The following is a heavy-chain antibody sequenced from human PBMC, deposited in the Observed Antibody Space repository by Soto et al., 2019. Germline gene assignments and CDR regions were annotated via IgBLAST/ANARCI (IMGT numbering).Heavy chain of an antibody. Sequence: GGSLRLSCAASGFTFNNYGMNWVRQAPGKGLEWISFLSSSSITIFYADSVKGRFTISRDHAKNALYLQMNSLRVEDTAVYYCAKGGYCSSTSCRHYYYYYMDVWGKGTTVTVSS. J-gene: IGHJ6*03. D-gene: IGHD2-2*01. CDR3: AKGGYCSSTSCRHYYYYYMDV. V-gene: IGHV3-48*01. CDR1: GFTFNNYG. CDR2: LSSSSITI.